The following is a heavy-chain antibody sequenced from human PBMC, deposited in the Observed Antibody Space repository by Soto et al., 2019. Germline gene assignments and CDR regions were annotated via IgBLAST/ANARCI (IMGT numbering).Heavy chain of an antibody. CDR2: IWYDGSNK. V-gene: IGHV3-33*01. Sequence: GGSLRLSCAASGFTFSSYGMHWVRQAPGKGLEWVAVIWYDGSNKYYADSVKGRFTISRDNSKNTLYLQMNSLRAEDTAVFYCARAAALSYYYYGMDVWGQGTTVTVS. CDR3: ARAAALSYYYYGMDV. CDR1: GFTFSSYG. J-gene: IGHJ6*02. D-gene: IGHD6-13*01.